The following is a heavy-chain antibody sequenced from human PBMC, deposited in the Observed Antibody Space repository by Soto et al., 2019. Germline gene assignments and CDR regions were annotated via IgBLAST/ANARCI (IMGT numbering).Heavy chain of an antibody. V-gene: IGHV3-48*04. CDR3: AKDFGYNYGYDAFDI. Sequence: GGSLRLSCVASGFTFSRYNMNWVRQAPGKGLEWLSYIASSSGMTYYADSVRGRFNISRDNAKDSLYLQMNNLRAEDTAVYYCAKDFGYNYGYDAFDIWGQGTMVTVSS. J-gene: IGHJ3*02. D-gene: IGHD5-18*01. CDR2: IASSSGMT. CDR1: GFTFSRYN.